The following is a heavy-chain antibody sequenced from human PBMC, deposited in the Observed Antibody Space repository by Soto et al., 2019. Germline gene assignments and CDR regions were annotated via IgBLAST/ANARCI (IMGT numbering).Heavy chain of an antibody. Sequence: QLQLRESGPGLVQPSGTLSLTCDVSGDSLTNNHWWSWVRQAPGKGLERIGEIWHTGRPNYNPSLPGRVAISLDKSKNQFSLKLSSVTAADTAVYYCVRDSRTGCSSINCYMHWGQGTLVTVSS. D-gene: IGHD2-15*01. CDR1: GDSLTNNHW. J-gene: IGHJ4*02. CDR2: IWHTGRP. V-gene: IGHV4-4*02. CDR3: VRDSRTGCSSINCYMH.